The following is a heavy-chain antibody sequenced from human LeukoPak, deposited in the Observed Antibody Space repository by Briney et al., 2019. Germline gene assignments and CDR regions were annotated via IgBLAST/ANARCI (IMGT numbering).Heavy chain of an antibody. CDR3: ARSHRLRWHFDY. D-gene: IGHD4-23*01. J-gene: IGHJ4*02. V-gene: IGHV2-70*01. Sequence: SGPALVKPTQTLTLTCTFSGFSLSTSGMCVSWIRQPPGKALEWLALIDWDDDKYYSTSLETRLTISKDTSKNQVVLTMTNMDPVDTATYYCARSHRLRWHFDYWGQGTLVTVSS. CDR2: IDWDDDK. CDR1: GFSLSTSGMC.